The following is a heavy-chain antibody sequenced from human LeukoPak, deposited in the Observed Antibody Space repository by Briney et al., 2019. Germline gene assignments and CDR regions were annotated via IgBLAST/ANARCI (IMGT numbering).Heavy chain of an antibody. CDR3: ARVTTRFDP. J-gene: IGHJ5*02. V-gene: IGHV3-48*02. Sequence: AVKGRFTTSRDNARNSLYLQMNSLRDEDTAVYYCARVTTRFDPWGQGTLVTVSS. D-gene: IGHD4-17*01.